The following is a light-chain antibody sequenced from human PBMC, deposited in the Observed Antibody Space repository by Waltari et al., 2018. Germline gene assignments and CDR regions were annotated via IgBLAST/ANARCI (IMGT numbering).Light chain of an antibody. J-gene: IGLJ1*01. Sequence: QSALTQPASVSGSPGQSITISCTGTSSDVGGYNFVSWYQQHPDKAPKLMIYDVSKRPSVVSNRFSGSRSGNTASLTISGLQAEDEADYYCSSYTSSSTLGVFGTGTKVTVL. CDR2: DVS. CDR3: SSYTSSSTLGV. CDR1: SSDVGGYNF. V-gene: IGLV2-14*03.